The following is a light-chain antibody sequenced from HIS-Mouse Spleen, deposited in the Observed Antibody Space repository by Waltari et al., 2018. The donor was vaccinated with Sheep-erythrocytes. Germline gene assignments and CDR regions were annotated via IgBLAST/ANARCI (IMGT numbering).Light chain of an antibody. Sequence: DIVLTQSPDSLAVSLGERATINCKSSQSVLYSSNNKNYLAWYQQKPGQPPKLLIYWAYTRESGVPDRFSGSGSGTDVTLTLSSLQAEDVAVYYCQQYYSTLTFGGGTKVEIK. CDR2: WAY. J-gene: IGKJ4*01. CDR3: QQYYSTLT. CDR1: QSVLYSSNNKNY. V-gene: IGKV4-1*01.